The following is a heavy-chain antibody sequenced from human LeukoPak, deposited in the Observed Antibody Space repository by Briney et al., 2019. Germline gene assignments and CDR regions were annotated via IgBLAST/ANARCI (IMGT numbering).Heavy chain of an antibody. J-gene: IGHJ4*02. D-gene: IGHD6-19*01. Sequence: SQTLSVTCAISGDSVSSINGAWNWIRQSPSRGLEWLGRTYYRSKWYNDYAVSMKGRITINPDTSKNHFSLQLNSVTPEDTAVYYCARDVGNSGLYTFDYWGQGTLVTVSS. CDR3: ARDVGNSGLYTFDY. CDR2: TYYRSKWYN. CDR1: GDSVSSINGA. V-gene: IGHV6-1*01.